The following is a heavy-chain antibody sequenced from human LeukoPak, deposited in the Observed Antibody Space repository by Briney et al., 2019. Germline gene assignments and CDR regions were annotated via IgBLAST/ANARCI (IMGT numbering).Heavy chain of an antibody. CDR3: ARHDDVDTAYDY. Sequence: PSETLSLTCTVSGGXLSSSSYYWGWIRQPPGRGLQWYGSIYYSGSTYYNPSLKSPVTISVDTSQNQFSLKLSSVTAADMAVYYCARHDDVDTAYDYWGQGTLVTVSS. CDR1: GGXLSSSSYY. CDR2: IYYSGST. V-gene: IGHV4-39*01. J-gene: IGHJ4*02. D-gene: IGHD5-18*01.